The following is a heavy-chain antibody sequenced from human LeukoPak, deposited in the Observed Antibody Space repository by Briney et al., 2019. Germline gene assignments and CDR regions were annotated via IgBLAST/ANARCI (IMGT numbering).Heavy chain of an antibody. CDR3: ASIVVVVAATPC. Sequence: GGSLRLSCAASGFTFSSYAMSWVRQAPGKGLEWVSGISSSGAGTYYADSVKGRFTISRDNSKNTLYLQMNSLRAEDTAVYYCASIVVVVAATPCWGQGTLVTVSS. V-gene: IGHV3-23*01. J-gene: IGHJ4*02. CDR2: ISSSGAGT. CDR1: GFTFSSYA. D-gene: IGHD2-15*01.